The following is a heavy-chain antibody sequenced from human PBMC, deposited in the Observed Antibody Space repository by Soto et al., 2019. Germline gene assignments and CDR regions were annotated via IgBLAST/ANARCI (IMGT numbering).Heavy chain of an antibody. CDR1: GFTFSDYY. CDR2: ISSSGSTI. Sequence: GGSLRLSCAASGFTFSDYYMSWIRQAPGKGLEWVSYISSSGSTIYYADSVKGRFTISRDNAKNSLYLQMNSLRAEDTAVYYCARSDYYGSGSYYKTNDYWGQGTLVTVS. CDR3: ARSDYYGSGSYYKTNDY. D-gene: IGHD3-10*01. V-gene: IGHV3-11*01. J-gene: IGHJ4*02.